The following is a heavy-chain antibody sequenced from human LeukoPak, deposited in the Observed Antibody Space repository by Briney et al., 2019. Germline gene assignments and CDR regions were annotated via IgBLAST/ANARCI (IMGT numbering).Heavy chain of an antibody. J-gene: IGHJ5*02. CDR1: GGSISSGNYY. Sequence: SQTLSLTCTVSGGSISSGNYYWSWIRQPAGKGLEWIGHIYTSGTTYNPSLKSRVTISVDTSKNQFSLNLSSMTAADTAVYYCARDLGSTSPYNRFDPWGQGALVTVSS. D-gene: IGHD2-2*01. CDR3: ARDLGSTSPYNRFDP. V-gene: IGHV4-61*09. CDR2: IYTSGT.